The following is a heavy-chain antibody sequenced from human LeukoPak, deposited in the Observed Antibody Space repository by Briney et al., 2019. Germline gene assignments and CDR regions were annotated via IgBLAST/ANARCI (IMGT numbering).Heavy chain of an antibody. Sequence: GGSLRLSCAASGFTFSSYGMNWVRQAPGKGLEWVSSISSSSSYIYYADSLKGRFTISRDNARNSLYLQTNSLRAEDTAVYYCARGSVVVAAADNWFDPWGQGTLVTVSS. J-gene: IGHJ5*02. D-gene: IGHD2-15*01. CDR3: ARGSVVVAAADNWFDP. V-gene: IGHV3-21*01. CDR1: GFTFSSYG. CDR2: ISSSSSYI.